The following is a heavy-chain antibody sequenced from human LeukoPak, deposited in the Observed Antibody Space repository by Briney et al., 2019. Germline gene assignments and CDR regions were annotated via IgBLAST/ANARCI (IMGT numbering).Heavy chain of an antibody. Sequence: GSVTVSFKASGYTFTKHGISGVRPAPGEGRGWVGWITTYNCNTNYAHNLQGRVTMTTDTSTSTAYMELRSLRSDDTAVYYCARETESEQWETDYWGQGTLVTVSS. CDR3: ARETESEQWETDY. V-gene: IGHV1-18*01. CDR1: GYTFTKHG. J-gene: IGHJ4*02. CDR2: ITTYNCNT. D-gene: IGHD1-26*01.